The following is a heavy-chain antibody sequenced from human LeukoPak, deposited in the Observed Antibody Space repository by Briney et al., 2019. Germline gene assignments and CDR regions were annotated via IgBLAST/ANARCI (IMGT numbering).Heavy chain of an antibody. V-gene: IGHV3-23*01. D-gene: IGHD3-22*01. J-gene: IGHJ4*02. Sequence: GGSLRLSCAASRLNFSSYGMSWVRQAPGKGLEWVSLISGSGGSTYYADSVKGRFTISRDNSRNTLYLQMNSLRAEDTAVYYCARDRYFDNSGYYFESEYWGQGTLVTVSS. CDR1: RLNFSSYG. CDR3: ARDRYFDNSGYYFESEY. CDR2: ISGSGGST.